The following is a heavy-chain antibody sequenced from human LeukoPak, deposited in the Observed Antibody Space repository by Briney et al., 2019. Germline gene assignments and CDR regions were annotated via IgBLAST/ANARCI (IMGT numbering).Heavy chain of an antibody. Sequence: SETLSLTCTVSGGSISSSTNYWGWIRQPPGKGLEFIGSIFYSGSTYYNPSLKSRVTISVDTSKNQFSLKLSSVTAADTAVYYCARGLPLTTYFDYWGQGTLVTVSS. CDR3: ARGLPLTTYFDY. J-gene: IGHJ4*02. CDR1: GGSISSSTNY. CDR2: IFYSGST. D-gene: IGHD3-22*01. V-gene: IGHV4-39*07.